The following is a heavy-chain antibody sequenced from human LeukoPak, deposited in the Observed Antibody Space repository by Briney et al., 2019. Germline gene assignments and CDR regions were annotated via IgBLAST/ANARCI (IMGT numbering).Heavy chain of an antibody. CDR1: GFIFSSYV. CDR2: ISSDASNK. V-gene: IGHV3-30*03. D-gene: IGHD3-9*01. J-gene: IGHJ4*02. CDR3: TTDILTGLRSWSNSKDY. Sequence: GGSLRLSCAASGFIFSSYVMHWVRQAPGKGLEWVALISSDASNKYYADSVRGRFTISRDNSKNTLYLQMNSLRTEDTAVYYCTTDILTGLRSWSNSKDYWSQGTLVTVSS.